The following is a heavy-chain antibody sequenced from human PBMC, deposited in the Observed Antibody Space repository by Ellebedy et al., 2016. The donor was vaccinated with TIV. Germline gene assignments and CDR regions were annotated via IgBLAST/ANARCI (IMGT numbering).Heavy chain of an antibody. Sequence: SVKVSXXASGGTFSSYAISWVRQAPGQGLEWMGGIIPIFGTANYAQKFQGRVTITADESTSTAYMELSSLRSEDTAVYYCARAPPIFYGDYRSSYFDDWGQGTLVTVSS. V-gene: IGHV1-69*13. CDR3: ARAPPIFYGDYRSSYFDD. J-gene: IGHJ4*02. CDR1: GGTFSSYA. D-gene: IGHD4-17*01. CDR2: IIPIFGTA.